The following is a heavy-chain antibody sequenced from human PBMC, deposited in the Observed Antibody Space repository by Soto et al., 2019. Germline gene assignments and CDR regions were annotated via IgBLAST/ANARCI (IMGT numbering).Heavy chain of an antibody. J-gene: IGHJ4*02. CDR1: GGTFSSYA. V-gene: IGHV1-69*13. D-gene: IGHD6-13*01. Sequence: SVKVSCKASGGTFSSYAISWVRQAPGQGLEWMGGIIPIFGTANYAQKFQGRVTITADESTSTAYMELSSLRSEDTAVYYCARRAAAGTHFDYWGQGTLVTVSS. CDR3: ARRAAAGTHFDY. CDR2: IIPIFGTA.